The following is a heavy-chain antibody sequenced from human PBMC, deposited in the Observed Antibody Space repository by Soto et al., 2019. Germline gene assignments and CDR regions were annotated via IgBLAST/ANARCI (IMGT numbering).Heavy chain of an antibody. Sequence: ETLSLTCAVYGGSFSGYYWSWIRQPPGKGLEWIGEINHSGSTNYNPSLKSRVTISVDTSKNQFSLKLSSVTAADTAVYYCARESMVRGVLPYYYYYYMDVWGKGTTVTVSS. D-gene: IGHD3-10*01. CDR3: ARESMVRGVLPYYYYYYMDV. CDR1: GGSFSGYY. CDR2: INHSGST. V-gene: IGHV4-34*01. J-gene: IGHJ6*03.